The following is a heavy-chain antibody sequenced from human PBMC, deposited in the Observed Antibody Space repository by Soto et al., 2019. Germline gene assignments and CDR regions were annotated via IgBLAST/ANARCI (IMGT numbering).Heavy chain of an antibody. Sequence: GGSLRLSCAASGFTFSGSAMHWARQASGKGLEWVGRIRSKANSYATAYAASVKGRFTISRDDSKNTAYLQMNSLKTEDTAVYYCTSFGYDYSNYYYYYYGMDVWGQGTTVTVSS. CDR3: TSFGYDYSNYYYYYYGMDV. V-gene: IGHV3-73*01. D-gene: IGHD4-4*01. J-gene: IGHJ6*02. CDR2: IRSKANSYAT. CDR1: GFTFSGSA.